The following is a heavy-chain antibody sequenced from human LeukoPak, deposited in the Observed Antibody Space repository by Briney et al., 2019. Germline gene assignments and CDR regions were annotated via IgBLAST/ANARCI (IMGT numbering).Heavy chain of an antibody. V-gene: IGHV1-69*04. CDR2: IIPILGIA. CDR1: GGTFNNYA. Sequence: GASVKVSCKASGGTFNNYAISWVRQAPGQGLEWMGRIIPILGIANYAQKFQGRVTITADKSTSTAYMDLSSLRSEDTAVYYCARDMVSYGGPFTGLFDYWGQGTLVTVSS. D-gene: IGHD4-23*01. J-gene: IGHJ4*02. CDR3: ARDMVSYGGPFTGLFDY.